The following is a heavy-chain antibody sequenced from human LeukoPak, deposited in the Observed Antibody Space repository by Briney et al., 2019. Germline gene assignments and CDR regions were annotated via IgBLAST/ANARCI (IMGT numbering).Heavy chain of an antibody. CDR2: FDPEDGET. CDR1: GYTLTDLS. V-gene: IGHV1-24*01. CDR3: ATDIPRRVRGVVYSSFGMDV. Sequence: ASVKVSCKVSGYTLTDLSMHWVRQAPGKGLEWLGGFDPEDGETIYAQKFQGRVTLAEDTSTDTAYMELSSPRSEDTAAYYCATDIPRRVRGVVYSSFGMDVWGQGTTVTVSS. J-gene: IGHJ6*02. D-gene: IGHD3-10*01.